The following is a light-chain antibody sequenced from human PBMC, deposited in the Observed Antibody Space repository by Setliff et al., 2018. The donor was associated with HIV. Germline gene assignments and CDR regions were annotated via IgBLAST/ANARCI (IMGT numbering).Light chain of an antibody. Sequence: QSVLTQPPSVSGAPGQRVTISCTGSKSNIGASFDVHWYQHLPGTAPKLLIYNDIIRPSGVPERFSGSKSGTSATLTISRLQAEDEADYYCQSYDRSLSGLYVFGTGTKVTVL. CDR2: NDI. CDR3: QSYDRSLSGLYV. CDR1: KSNIGASFD. V-gene: IGLV1-40*01. J-gene: IGLJ1*01.